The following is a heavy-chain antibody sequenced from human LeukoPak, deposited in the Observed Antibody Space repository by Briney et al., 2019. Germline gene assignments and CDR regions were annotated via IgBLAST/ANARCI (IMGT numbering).Heavy chain of an antibody. J-gene: IGHJ4*02. CDR1: GGPINRYY. D-gene: IGHD3-22*01. CDR2: IYYRGTT. V-gene: IGHV4-59*01. CDR3: ARINYDTSGYNIDY. Sequence: PSETLSLTCTVSGGPINRYYWSWIRQPPGKGLEWIGYIYYRGTTTYNPSLKSRVTISVDTSKSQFSLKLTSVTAADTAIYYCARINYDTSGYNIDYWGQGTLVTVSS.